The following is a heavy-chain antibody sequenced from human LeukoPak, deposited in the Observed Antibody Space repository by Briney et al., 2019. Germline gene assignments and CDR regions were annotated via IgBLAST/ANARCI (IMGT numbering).Heavy chain of an antibody. Sequence: EGSLRLSCAASGFTFINYWMSWVRQAPGKGLEWVANMKQDGSVKYYVDSMKGRFTISRDNAKNSLYLQMTGLRAEDTAVYFCARIGYSSSSFDYWGQGVLVTVYS. V-gene: IGHV3-7*03. CDR3: ARIGYSSSSFDY. CDR2: MKQDGSVK. J-gene: IGHJ4*02. D-gene: IGHD6-6*01. CDR1: GFTFINYW.